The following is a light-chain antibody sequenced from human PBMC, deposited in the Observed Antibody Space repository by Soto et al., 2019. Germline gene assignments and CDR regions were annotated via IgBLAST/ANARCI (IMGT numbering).Light chain of an antibody. J-gene: IGLJ7*01. V-gene: IGLV2-14*01. CDR2: DVS. CDR3: SSYSTTSALV. Sequence: QSALTQPASVSGSPGQSITMSCAGTSADIGAFNYVSWYQHHPDKVPKLLIYDVSNRPSGVSTRFSASKSANTASLTISGLQADDEADYYCSSYSTTSALVFGGGTQLTVL. CDR1: SADIGAFNY.